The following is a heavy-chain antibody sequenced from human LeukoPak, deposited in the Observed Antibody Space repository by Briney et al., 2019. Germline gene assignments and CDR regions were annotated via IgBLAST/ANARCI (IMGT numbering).Heavy chain of an antibody. V-gene: IGHV3-11*01. CDR2: ISSSGRNK. J-gene: IGHJ4*02. D-gene: IGHD4-17*01. CDR1: GFIFSDYY. Sequence: PGGSLRLSCAASGFIFSDYYMSWIRQAPGRGLEWVSYISSSGRNKYYADSVKGRFTISRDNAKNSLYLQMNSLRAEDTAVYYCARDRAVTTQFDYWGQGTLVTVSS. CDR3: ARDRAVTTQFDY.